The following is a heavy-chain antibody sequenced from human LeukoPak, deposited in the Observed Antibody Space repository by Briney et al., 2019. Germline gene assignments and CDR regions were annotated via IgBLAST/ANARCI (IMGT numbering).Heavy chain of an antibody. J-gene: IGHJ5*02. D-gene: IGHD3-3*01. V-gene: IGHV4-34*01. CDR2: INHSGST. Sequence: PSETLSLTCAVYGGSFSGYYWSWIRQPPGKGLEWIGEINHSGSTNYNPSLKSRVTISVDTSKNQFSLKLSSVTAADTAVYYCARGRGTIFGVVTSNWFDPRGQGTLVTVSS. CDR1: GGSFSGYY. CDR3: ARGRGTIFGVVTSNWFDP.